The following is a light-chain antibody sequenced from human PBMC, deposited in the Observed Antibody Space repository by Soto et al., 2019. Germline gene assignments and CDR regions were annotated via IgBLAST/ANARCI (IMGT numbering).Light chain of an antibody. CDR1: QSISSW. Sequence: DIQMTQPPSTLSASVGDRVTITCRASQSISSWLAWYQQKPGKAPKLLIFDASSLESGTPSRFSGRRSGTQFTLTINGLQPDDFATYYCQQYDNYKPLTFGGGTKVDIK. CDR2: DAS. V-gene: IGKV1-5*01. J-gene: IGKJ4*01. CDR3: QQYDNYKPLT.